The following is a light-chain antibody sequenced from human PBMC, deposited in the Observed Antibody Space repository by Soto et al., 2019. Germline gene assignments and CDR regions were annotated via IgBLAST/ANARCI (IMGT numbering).Light chain of an antibody. Sequence: DIQMTQSPSTLSASVGDRVTITCRASQSISSWLAWYQQKPGKAPKLLIYKASSLESGVPSRFSGSGSGTEFTLTISSLQPDDFATYYCQQYNSYSWTCGKGTKVEIK. CDR1: QSISSW. J-gene: IGKJ1*01. CDR2: KAS. CDR3: QQYNSYSWT. V-gene: IGKV1-5*03.